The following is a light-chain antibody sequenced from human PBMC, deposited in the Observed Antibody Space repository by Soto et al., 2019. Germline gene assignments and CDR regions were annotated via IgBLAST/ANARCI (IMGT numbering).Light chain of an antibody. V-gene: IGKV3-15*01. CDR2: GAS. J-gene: IGKJ2*01. CDR3: QQYNNWPY. Sequence: EIVMTQSPATLSVSPGERATLACRASQSVSSTLAWYQQKPVQAPSLLIYGASTRATGTPARISGSGSGTEFTLTISSLPSEDFEVYYCQQYNNWPYFGQGTNLEIK. CDR1: QSVSST.